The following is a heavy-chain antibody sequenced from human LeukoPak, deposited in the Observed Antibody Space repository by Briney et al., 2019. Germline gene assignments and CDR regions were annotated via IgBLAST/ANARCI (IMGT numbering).Heavy chain of an antibody. D-gene: IGHD2-2*01. CDR3: AREVGEGYCSSTSCYADY. CDR1: GGXFSGYY. Sequence: SETLSLTCAVYGGXFSGYYCSWIRQPPGKGLEWIGEINHSGSTNYNPSLKSRVTISVDTSKNQFSLKLSSVTAADTAVYYCAREVGEGYCSSTSCYADYWGQGTLVTVSS. CDR2: INHSGST. J-gene: IGHJ4*02. V-gene: IGHV4-34*01.